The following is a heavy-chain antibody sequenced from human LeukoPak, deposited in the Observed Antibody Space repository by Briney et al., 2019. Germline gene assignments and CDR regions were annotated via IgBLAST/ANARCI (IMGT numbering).Heavy chain of an antibody. J-gene: IGHJ5*02. CDR2: IYYSGST. CDR3: VRVGPGYGSP. D-gene: IGHD5-18*01. CDR1: GGSISSYY. Sequence: SETLPLTCTVSGGSISSYYWSWIRQPPGKGLEWIGYIYYSGSTNYNPSLKSRVTISVDTSKNQFSLKLSSVTAADTAVYYCVRVGPGYGSPWGQGTLVTVSS. V-gene: IGHV4-59*01.